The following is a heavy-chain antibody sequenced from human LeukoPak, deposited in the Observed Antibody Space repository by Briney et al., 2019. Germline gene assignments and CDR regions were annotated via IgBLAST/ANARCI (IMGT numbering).Heavy chain of an antibody. CDR3: ARGRGPYGWFDP. V-gene: IGHV3-74*01. J-gene: IGHJ5*02. D-gene: IGHD3-10*01. Sequence: GGSLRLSCAASGFSSNSYWMHWARQAPGKGLVWVARINGDGSSINYADSVKGRFTISRDNAKNTLYLQMNSLRVEDTAVYYCARGRGPYGWFDPWGQGTLVTVSS. CDR2: INGDGSSI. CDR1: GFSSNSYW.